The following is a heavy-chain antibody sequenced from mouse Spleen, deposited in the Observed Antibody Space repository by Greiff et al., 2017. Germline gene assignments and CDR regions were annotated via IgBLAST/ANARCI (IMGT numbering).Heavy chain of an antibody. J-gene: IGHJ2*01. CDR2: IYPGDGDT. CDR3: ARRRFTTVEFDY. V-gene: IGHV1-82*01. Sequence: QVQLKESGPELVKPGASVKISCKASGYAFSSSWMNWVKQRPGKGLEWIGRIYPGDGDTNYNGKFKGKATLTADKSSSTAYMQLSSLTSEDSAVYFCARRRFTTVEFDYWGQGTTLTVSS. D-gene: IGHD1-1*01. CDR1: GYAFSSSW.